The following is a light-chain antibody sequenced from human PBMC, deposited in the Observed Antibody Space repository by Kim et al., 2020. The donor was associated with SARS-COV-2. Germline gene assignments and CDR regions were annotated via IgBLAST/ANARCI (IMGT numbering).Light chain of an antibody. CDR1: HKINSC. CDR2: DAS. Sequence: LAPGERATPSCRARHKINSCLAWYQQKPGQAPRLVIYDASNRATGIPARFSGSGSGTDFTLTISSLEPEDFAVYYCQQSSDWPITFGQGTRLEIK. CDR3: QQSSDWPIT. J-gene: IGKJ5*01. V-gene: IGKV3-11*01.